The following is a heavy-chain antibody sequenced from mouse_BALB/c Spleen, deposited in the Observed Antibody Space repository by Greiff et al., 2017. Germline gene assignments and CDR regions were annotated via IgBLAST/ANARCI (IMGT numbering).Heavy chain of an antibody. V-gene: IGHV2-6-7*01. CDR1: GFSLTGYG. Sequence: VQLQESGPGLVAPSQSLSITCTVSGFSLTGYGVNWVRQPPGQGLEWLGMIWGDGSTAYNSALKSRLSISKDNSKSQVILKMNSLQTENTARYYGARELRRYWYFDVWGEGTTVTVSS. CDR2: IWGDGST. J-gene: IGHJ1*01. CDR3: ARELRRYWYFDV.